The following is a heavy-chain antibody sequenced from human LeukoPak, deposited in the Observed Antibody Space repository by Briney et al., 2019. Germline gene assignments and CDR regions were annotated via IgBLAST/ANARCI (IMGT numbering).Heavy chain of an antibody. CDR2: INHSGST. V-gene: IGHV4-34*01. D-gene: IGHD6-19*01. J-gene: IGHJ4*02. Sequence: SETLSLTCAVYGGSFSGYYWSWIRQPPGKGLEWIGEINHSGSTNYNPSLKSRVTISVDTSKNQFSLELSSVTAADTAVYYCARGQRAVAGYYFDYWGQGTLVTVSS. CDR3: ARGQRAVAGYYFDY. CDR1: GGSFSGYY.